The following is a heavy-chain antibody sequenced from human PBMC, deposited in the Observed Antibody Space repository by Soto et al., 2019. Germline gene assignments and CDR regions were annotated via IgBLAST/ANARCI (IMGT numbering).Heavy chain of an antibody. CDR2: INGDGSRT. J-gene: IGHJ4*02. CDR1: GFTLSNYW. Sequence: GGSLRLSCAASGFTLSNYWMHWVRQAPGKGLVWASHINGDGSRTNYADSVKGRFTISRDNAENTLFLQMNSLRAEDTAVYYCARGGVPASVDYCGQGTLVTVPS. D-gene: IGHD2-2*01. CDR3: ARGGVPASVDY. V-gene: IGHV3-74*01.